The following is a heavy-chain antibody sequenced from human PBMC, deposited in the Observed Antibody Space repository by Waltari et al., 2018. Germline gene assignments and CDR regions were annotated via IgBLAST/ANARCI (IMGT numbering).Heavy chain of an antibody. CDR3: QRGDY. V-gene: IGHV3-7*04. J-gene: IGHJ4*02. CDR2: INQDGSGT. CDR1: GFTLSSFW. Sequence: EVQLVESGGGLVQPGGSLRLSCAASGFTLSSFWMSWARQAPGKVLEWVANINQDGSGTYYVDSVKGRFTISRDNAKNSVFLQMNSLRAEDTAVYYCQRGDYWGQGTLVTVSS.